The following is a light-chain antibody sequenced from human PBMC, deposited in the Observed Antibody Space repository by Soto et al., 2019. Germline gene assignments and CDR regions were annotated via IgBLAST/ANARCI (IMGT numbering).Light chain of an antibody. CDR3: QVWDSSTGV. CDR1: NIGSKN. V-gene: IGLV3-9*01. J-gene: IGLJ2*01. Sequence: SYELPQPLSVSVALGPTARITCGGNNIGSKNVHWYQQKPGQAPVLVIYRDSNRPSGIPERFSGSNSGNTATLTISRAQAGDEADYYCQVWDSSTGVFGGGTKLTVL. CDR2: RDS.